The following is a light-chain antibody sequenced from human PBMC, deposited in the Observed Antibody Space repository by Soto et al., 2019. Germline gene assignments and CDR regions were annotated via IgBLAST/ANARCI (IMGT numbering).Light chain of an antibody. V-gene: IGKV3-20*01. CDR1: QSVNANF. CDR3: QQYGTSPHLT. J-gene: IGKJ4*01. Sequence: EIVLTQSPGTLSLSPGEGTALSCRASQSVNANFLAWYQQKPGQAPRLLIYAASRRATGIPDRFSGSGSGTDFTLTISRLEPEDFAVYYCQQYGTSPHLTFGGGTRVEIK. CDR2: AAS.